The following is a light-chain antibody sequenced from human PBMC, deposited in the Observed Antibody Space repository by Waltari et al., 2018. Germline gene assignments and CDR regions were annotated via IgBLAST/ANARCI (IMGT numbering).Light chain of an antibody. J-gene: IGKJ2*01. Sequence: ELVMKQSPATLSVSPGERATLSCRASQSVSSNLAWYQQKPGQAPRRLIYGASTRATGSPARCSGSGSWTEVILTISSLQSEDFAVYYCQQYNNWPPYTFGQGTKLEIK. V-gene: IGKV3-15*01. CDR3: QQYNNWPPYT. CDR1: QSVSSN. CDR2: GAS.